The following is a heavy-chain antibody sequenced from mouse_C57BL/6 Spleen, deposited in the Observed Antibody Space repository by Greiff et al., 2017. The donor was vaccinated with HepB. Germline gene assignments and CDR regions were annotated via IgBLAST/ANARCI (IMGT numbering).Heavy chain of an antibody. V-gene: IGHV5-17*01. CDR3: ARPIYYYGSSWGFDY. Sequence: EVQLVESGGGLVKPGGSLKLSCAASGFTFSDYGMHWVRQAPEKGLEWVAYISSGSSTIYYADTVKGRFTISRDNAKNTLFLQMTSLRSEDTAMYYCARPIYYYGSSWGFDYWGQGTTLTVSS. J-gene: IGHJ2*01. CDR1: GFTFSDYG. D-gene: IGHD1-1*01. CDR2: ISSGSSTI.